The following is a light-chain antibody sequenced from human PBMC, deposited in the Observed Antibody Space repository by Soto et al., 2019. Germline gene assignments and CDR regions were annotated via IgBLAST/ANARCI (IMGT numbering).Light chain of an antibody. CDR3: HQSFSPPYT. CDR1: QSLSSR. CDR2: ETS. J-gene: IGKJ2*01. Sequence: IQMTQSPSSLSASVGERVAITCRASQSLSSRLTWYQQKPGEAPKLLIYETSSLHSGVPSRFSGSGSETDFTLTINSLQPEDFATYYCHQSFSPPYTFGQGTKLEIK. V-gene: IGKV1-39*01.